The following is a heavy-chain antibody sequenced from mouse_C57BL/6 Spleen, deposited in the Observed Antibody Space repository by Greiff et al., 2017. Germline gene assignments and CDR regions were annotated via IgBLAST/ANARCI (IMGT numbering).Heavy chain of an antibody. CDR2: ISSGGDYI. Sequence: EVKVVESGEGLVKPGGSLKLSCAASGFTFSSYAMSWVRQTPEKRLEWVAYISSGGDYIYYADTVKGRFTISRDNARNTLYLQMSSLKSEDTAMYYCTRDKVITTVVAPFAYWGQGTLVTVSA. J-gene: IGHJ3*01. CDR3: TRDKVITTVVAPFAY. V-gene: IGHV5-9-1*02. D-gene: IGHD1-1*01. CDR1: GFTFSSYA.